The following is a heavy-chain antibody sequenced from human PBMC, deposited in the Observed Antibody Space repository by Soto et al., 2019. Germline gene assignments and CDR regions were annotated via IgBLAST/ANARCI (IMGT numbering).Heavy chain of an antibody. D-gene: IGHD2-15*01. CDR3: ARDRGDYCSGGSCYRHWYFDL. J-gene: IGHJ2*01. CDR1: GDSINIGGYH. V-gene: IGHV4-31*03. Sequence: QVQLQESGPGLVKPSQTLSLTCTVSGDSINIGGYHWSWIRQHPGKGLEWIGYIYYTGSTYYNPSLESRVTISIDTSENQFSRKLSSVTAADTAVYYCARDRGDYCSGGSCYRHWYFDLWGRGSLVTVSS. CDR2: IYYTGST.